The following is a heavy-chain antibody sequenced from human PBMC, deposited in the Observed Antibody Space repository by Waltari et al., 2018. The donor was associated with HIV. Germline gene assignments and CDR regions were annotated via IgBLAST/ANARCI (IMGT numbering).Heavy chain of an antibody. J-gene: IGHJ5*02. D-gene: IGHD2-15*01. CDR1: GLPFRSYA. CDR3: ARDTGYCSFGSCSYNWLDP. V-gene: IGHV3-30*01. CDR2: ISYDGSNK. Sequence: QVHMVESGGAVVQPGRYLRLPCEASGLPFRSYALHSLRQAPGKGLEWVALISYDGSNKYYADSVKGRFTISRDNSKNTLYLQMNSLRAEDTSVYYCARDTGYCSFGSCSYNWLDPWGQGTLVSVSS.